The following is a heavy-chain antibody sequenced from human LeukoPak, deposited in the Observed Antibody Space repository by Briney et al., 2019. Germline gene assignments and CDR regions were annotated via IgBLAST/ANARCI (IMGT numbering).Heavy chain of an antibody. J-gene: IGHJ4*02. Sequence: KAGGSPRLSCEASGFTFNTYSMNWARQAPGKGLEWVSSIDSSGGYMFYADSVKGRFIISRDNAKDSLYLQMNSLRVEDTAVYYCLRGDRRDYWGQGTLVTVSS. CDR1: GFTFNTYS. V-gene: IGHV3-21*06. CDR3: LRGDRRDY. CDR2: IDSSGGYM.